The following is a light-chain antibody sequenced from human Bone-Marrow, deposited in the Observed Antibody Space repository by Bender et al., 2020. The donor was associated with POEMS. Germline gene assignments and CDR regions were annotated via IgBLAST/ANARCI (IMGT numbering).Light chain of an antibody. CDR3: SSYAVSNQLL. J-gene: IGLJ3*02. Sequence: QSALTQPPSASGSPGQSVTISCTGTSSDIGGYNYVSWYQQHPGKAPKLIIYDVNKRPSGVPDRFSGSKSGNTASLTVSGLQVEDEADYYCSSYAVSNQLLFGGGTKLTVL. CDR2: DVN. CDR1: SSDIGGYNY. V-gene: IGLV2-8*01.